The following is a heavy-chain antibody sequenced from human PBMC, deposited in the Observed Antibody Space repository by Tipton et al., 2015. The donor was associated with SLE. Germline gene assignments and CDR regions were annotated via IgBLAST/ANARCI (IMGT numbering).Heavy chain of an antibody. V-gene: IGHV3-30*04. CDR1: GFTFSNYA. J-gene: IGHJ3*02. CDR2: ISYDGSHK. Sequence: RLSCAASGFTFSNYAMHWVRQAPGKGLEWVAVISYDGSHKYYADSVKGRFTISRDNSKNTLYLQMNSLRAEDTAVYYCAREAAPDAFDIWGQGTMVTVSS. CDR3: AREAAPDAFDI. D-gene: IGHD6-25*01.